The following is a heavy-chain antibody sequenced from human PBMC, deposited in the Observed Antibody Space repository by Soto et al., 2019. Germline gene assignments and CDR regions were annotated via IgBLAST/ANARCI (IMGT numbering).Heavy chain of an antibody. D-gene: IGHD3-10*01. Sequence: EVQLLESGGGLVQPGGSLRLSCVASGFTFSSYAMSWVRQAPGKGLEWVSDISGTGGSTYSADSVKGRFTISRDKSKSRLYLQMNSLRAEDAALDYCAKKLRDCFGSDNFHYPYFDSWGQGTLVTVSS. V-gene: IGHV3-23*01. J-gene: IGHJ4*02. CDR1: GFTFSSYA. CDR3: AKKLRDCFGSDNFHYPYFDS. CDR2: ISGTGGST.